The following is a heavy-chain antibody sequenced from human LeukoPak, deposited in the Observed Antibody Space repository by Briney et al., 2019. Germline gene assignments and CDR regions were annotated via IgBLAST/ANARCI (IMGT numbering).Heavy chain of an antibody. CDR2: SYYSGST. Sequence: SETLSLTCSVSGASISSSNHYWGWIRQPPGKGLEWIGSSYYSGSTYYNPSLKSRVTISVDTSKNQLFLKLSSVTAADTAVYYCASPPEDIYDSSGYNYYFDYWGQGTLVTVSS. D-gene: IGHD3-22*01. CDR1: GASISSSNHY. J-gene: IGHJ4*02. CDR3: ASPPEDIYDSSGYNYYFDY. V-gene: IGHV4-39*01.